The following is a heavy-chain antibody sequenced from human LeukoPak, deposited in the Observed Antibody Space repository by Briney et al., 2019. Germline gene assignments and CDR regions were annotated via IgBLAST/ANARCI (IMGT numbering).Heavy chain of an antibody. V-gene: IGHV4-59*01. Sequence: SETLSLTCTVSGGSINSYYWSWIRQPPGKGLEWIGYIYYSGSTNYNPSLKSRVTISVDTSKNQFSLKLSSVTAADTAVYYCARAGQQQLVDYWGQGTLVTVSS. D-gene: IGHD6-13*01. CDR1: GGSINSYY. CDR3: ARAGQQQLVDY. CDR2: IYYSGST. J-gene: IGHJ4*02.